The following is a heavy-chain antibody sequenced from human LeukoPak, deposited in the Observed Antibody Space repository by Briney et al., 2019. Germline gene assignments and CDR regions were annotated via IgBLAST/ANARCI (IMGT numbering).Heavy chain of an antibody. V-gene: IGHV4-59*01. D-gene: IGHD1-7*01. CDR2: IYYSGST. J-gene: IGHJ6*02. CDR3: ARDNWNYGSSMDV. CDR1: GGSISSYY. Sequence: PSETLSLTCTVSGGSISSYYWNWIRQPPGKGLEWIGYIYYSGSTNYNPSLKSRVTISLDTSKNQFSLKLSSVTAADTAVYYCARDNWNYGSSMDVWGQGTTVTVSS.